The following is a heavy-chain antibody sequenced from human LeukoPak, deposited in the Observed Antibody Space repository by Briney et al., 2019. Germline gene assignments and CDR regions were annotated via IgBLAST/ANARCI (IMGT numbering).Heavy chain of an antibody. V-gene: IGHV4-4*02. Sequence: SETLSLTCAVSGGSISSSNWWSWVRQPPGKGLEWIGEIYHSGSTNYNPSLKSRVTISVDTSKNQFSLKLSSVTAADTAVYYCASVGYYYGSGSYSASPTDYWGQGTLVTVSS. J-gene: IGHJ4*02. CDR2: IYHSGST. D-gene: IGHD3-10*01. CDR3: ASVGYYYGSGSYSASPTDY. CDR1: GGSISSSNW.